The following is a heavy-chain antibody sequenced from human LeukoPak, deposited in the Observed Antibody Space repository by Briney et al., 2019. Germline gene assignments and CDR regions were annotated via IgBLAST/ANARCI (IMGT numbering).Heavy chain of an antibody. D-gene: IGHD5-18*01. CDR2: INAGNGNT. CDR1: GYTFTSYA. CDR3: ARGNTWDTAMVLGY. J-gene: IGHJ4*02. V-gene: IGHV1-3*01. Sequence: ASVKVSCKASGYTFTSYAMHWVRQAPGQRLEGMGWINAGNGNTKYSQKFQGRVTITRDTSASTAYMELSSLRSEDTAVYYCARGNTWDTAMVLGYWGQGTLVTVSS.